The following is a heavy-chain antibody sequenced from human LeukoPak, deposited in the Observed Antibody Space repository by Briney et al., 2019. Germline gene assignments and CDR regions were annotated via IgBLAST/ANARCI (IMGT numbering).Heavy chain of an antibody. V-gene: IGHV4-59*01. J-gene: IGHJ3*02. CDR2: IYYSGST. CDR1: GGSISSYY. CDR3: ARVPNADDAFDI. Sequence: PSETLSLTCTVSGGSISSYYWNWIRQPPGKGLEWIGYIYYSGSTNYNPSLKSRVTISVDTSKNQFSLKLSSVTAADTAVYYCARVPNADDAFDIWGQGTMVTVSS.